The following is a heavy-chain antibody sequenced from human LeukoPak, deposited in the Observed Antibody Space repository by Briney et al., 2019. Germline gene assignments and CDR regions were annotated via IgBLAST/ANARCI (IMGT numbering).Heavy chain of an antibody. Sequence: GGSLTLSCAASEFTFSTYAMNWVRQAPGKGLEWVSAISGSGGSTYYADSVKGRFTISRGNSKNTLYLQMNSLRAEDTAVYYCAKVAGYSYVGVYYFDYWGQGTLVTVSS. CDR2: ISGSGGST. CDR3: AKVAGYSYVGVYYFDY. D-gene: IGHD5-18*01. J-gene: IGHJ4*02. V-gene: IGHV3-23*01. CDR1: EFTFSTYA.